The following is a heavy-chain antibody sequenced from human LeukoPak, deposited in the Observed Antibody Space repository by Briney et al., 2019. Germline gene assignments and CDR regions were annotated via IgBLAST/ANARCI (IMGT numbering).Heavy chain of an antibody. V-gene: IGHV4-4*07. CDR2: IYTSGST. D-gene: IGHD6-6*01. J-gene: IGHJ6*02. CDR1: GGSISSYY. CDR3: ARDDSTYSSSRGYYYYGMDV. Sequence: SETLSLTCTVSGGSISSYYWGWIRQPAGKGLEWIGRIYTSGSTNYNPSLKSRVTMSVDTSKNQFSLKLSSVTAADTAVYYCARDDSTYSSSRGYYYYGMDVWGQGTTVTVSS.